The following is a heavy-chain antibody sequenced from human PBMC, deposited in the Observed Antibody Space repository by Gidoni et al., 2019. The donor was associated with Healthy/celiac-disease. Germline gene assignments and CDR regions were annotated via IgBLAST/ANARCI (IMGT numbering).Heavy chain of an antibody. Sequence: QVQLQESGPGLVKPSQTLSLTCTASGGSISSGSYYWSWIRQPAGKGLEWIGRIYTSGSTNYNPALKSRVTISVDTSKNQFSLKLSSVTAADTAVYYCARGSRNWNGVGYWGQGTLVTVSS. CDR1: GGSISSGSYY. D-gene: IGHD1-20*01. J-gene: IGHJ4*02. CDR2: IYTSGST. V-gene: IGHV4-61*02. CDR3: ARGSRNWNGVGY.